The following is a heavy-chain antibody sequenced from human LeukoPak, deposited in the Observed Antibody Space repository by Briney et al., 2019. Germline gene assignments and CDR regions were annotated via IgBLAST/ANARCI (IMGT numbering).Heavy chain of an antibody. CDR1: GFTFSSYE. Sequence: GGSLRLSCAASGFTFSSYEMNWVRQAPGKGLEWVSYISSSGGTIYYADSVKGRFTISRDNAKNSLYLQMNSLRAEDTAVYYCARDQETTAYYYYGMDVWGQGTTVTVSS. J-gene: IGHJ6*02. CDR3: ARDQETTAYYYYGMDV. D-gene: IGHD1-1*01. CDR2: ISSSGGTI. V-gene: IGHV3-48*03.